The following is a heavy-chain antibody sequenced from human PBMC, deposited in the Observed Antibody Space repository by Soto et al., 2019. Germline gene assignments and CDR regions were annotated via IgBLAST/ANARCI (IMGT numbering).Heavy chain of an antibody. J-gene: IGHJ4*02. CDR2: IDPSDSYI. Sequence: PGESLKISCQGSGYSFPSYWISWVRQMPGKGLEWMARIDPSDSYIKYSPSFQGHVTVSADKSISTAYLQWSSLKASDTAMYYCARLDYYGSGYYFDYWGQETLVTVSS. CDR1: GYSFPSYW. D-gene: IGHD3-10*01. V-gene: IGHV5-10-1*01. CDR3: ARLDYYGSGYYFDY.